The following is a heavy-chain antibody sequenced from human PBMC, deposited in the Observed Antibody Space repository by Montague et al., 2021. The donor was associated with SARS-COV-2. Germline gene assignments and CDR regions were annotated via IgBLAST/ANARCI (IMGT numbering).Heavy chain of an antibody. J-gene: IGHJ4*02. V-gene: IGHV4-34*01. CDR2: INHGGST. Sequence: SETLSLTCAVYGCSISDYYWTWIRQSSGEGLEWIVQINHGGSTRYNPSLKSRVTMSLDTSKKQFSLKLTSVTAADTAVYYCASGAPEYWGQGTLVTVSS. CDR1: GCSISDYY. CDR3: ASGAPEY.